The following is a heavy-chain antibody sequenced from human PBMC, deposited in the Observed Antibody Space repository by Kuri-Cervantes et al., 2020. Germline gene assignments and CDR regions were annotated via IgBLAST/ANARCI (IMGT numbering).Heavy chain of an antibody. Sequence: GESLKISCAASGFTVSSNYMSWVRQAPGKGLEWVSVIYSGGSTYYADSVKGRFTISRHNSKNTLYLQMNDLRSEDTAVYYCARDGVGWYDGKYNWFDPWGQGTLVTVSS. CDR2: IYSGGST. V-gene: IGHV3-53*04. CDR1: GFTVSSNY. CDR3: ARDGVGWYDGKYNWFDP. D-gene: IGHD2-15*01. J-gene: IGHJ5*02.